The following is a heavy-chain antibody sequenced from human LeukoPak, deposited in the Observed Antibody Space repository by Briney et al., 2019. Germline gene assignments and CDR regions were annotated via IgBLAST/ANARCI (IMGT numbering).Heavy chain of an antibody. CDR1: GFTFTSYG. Sequence: GGSLTLSCAASGFTFTSYGMHWVRQAPGEGLEWVAVISYDGTDKYYADSVKGRFTISRDNSKNTLFLQMNSLRAEDTAVYYCGSGTYLYYFDYWGQGNLDPVSS. J-gene: IGHJ4*02. CDR3: GSGTYLYYFDY. CDR2: ISYDGTDK. V-gene: IGHV3-30*03. D-gene: IGHD1-26*01.